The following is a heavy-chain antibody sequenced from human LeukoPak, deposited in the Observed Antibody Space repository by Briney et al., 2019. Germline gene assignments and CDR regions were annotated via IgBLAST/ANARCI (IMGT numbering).Heavy chain of an antibody. CDR1: GFTVSSNY. Sequence: GGSLRLSCAASGFTVSSNYMSWVRQAPGKGLEWVSVIYSGGSTYYADSVKGRFTISRDNSKNSLYLQMNSLRAEDTAVYYCAKLPTMVRGVIKAESYYYYMDVWGKGTTVTVSS. V-gene: IGHV3-53*01. J-gene: IGHJ6*03. D-gene: IGHD3-10*01. CDR3: AKLPTMVRGVIKAESYYYYMDV. CDR2: IYSGGST.